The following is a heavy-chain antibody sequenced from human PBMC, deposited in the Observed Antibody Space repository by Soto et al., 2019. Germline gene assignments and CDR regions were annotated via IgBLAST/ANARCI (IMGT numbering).Heavy chain of an antibody. V-gene: IGHV4-34*01. CDR3: ERGGSSSWNAEYFHH. Sequence: ASETLSLTCAVFGGSFSGYYWSWIRQPPGKGLEWIGEINHSGSTNYNPSLKSRVTISVDTSKNQFSLKLSSVTAADTAVYYCERGGSSSWNAEYFHHWGQGTLVTVSS. CDR2: INHSGST. J-gene: IGHJ1*01. CDR1: GGSFSGYY. D-gene: IGHD6-13*01.